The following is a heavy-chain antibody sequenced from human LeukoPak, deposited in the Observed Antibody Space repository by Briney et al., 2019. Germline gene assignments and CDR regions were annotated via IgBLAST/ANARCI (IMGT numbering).Heavy chain of an antibody. Sequence: SETLSRTCTVSGGSMSSHSWNCIRLPAGKGLEWIGRIYTSGNTKSNPSLESRVTMSVDTSKNQFSLIMSSVTAADTAVYYCVGGLYESTTYRAFHIWGQGTMVTVSS. CDR3: VGGLYESTTYRAFHI. D-gene: IGHD2/OR15-2a*01. CDR2: IYTSGNT. V-gene: IGHV4-4*07. CDR1: GGSMSSHS. J-gene: IGHJ3*02.